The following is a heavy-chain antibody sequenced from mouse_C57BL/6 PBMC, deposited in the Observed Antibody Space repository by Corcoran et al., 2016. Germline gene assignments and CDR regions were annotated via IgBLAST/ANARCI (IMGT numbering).Heavy chain of an antibody. J-gene: IGHJ1*03. D-gene: IGHD1-1*01. V-gene: IGHV1-80*01. Sequence: GAELVKPGASVKISCKASGYAFSRYWMNWVKQRPGKGLEWIGQIYPGDGDTNYNGKFKGKATLTADKSSSTAYMQLSSLTSEDAAVYFCARSFYYGSRAYWYFDVWGTGTTVTVSS. CDR1: GYAFSRYW. CDR3: ARSFYYGSRAYWYFDV. CDR2: IYPGDGDT.